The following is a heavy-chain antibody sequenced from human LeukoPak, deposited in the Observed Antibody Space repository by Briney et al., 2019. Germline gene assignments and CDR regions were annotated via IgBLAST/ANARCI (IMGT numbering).Heavy chain of an antibody. CDR2: IYYSGTT. D-gene: IGHD1-1*01. CDR1: GGSISSSSYY. J-gene: IGHJ4*02. V-gene: IGHV4-39*07. Sequence: SETLSLTCTVSGGSISSSSYYWGWIRQSPGTGLEWIGSIYYSGTTYYNPSLKSRATISIDTSKNQFSLKLSSVTAADTAMYYCARDNDQLGLDPFDYWGQGTLVTVSS. CDR3: ARDNDQLGLDPFDY.